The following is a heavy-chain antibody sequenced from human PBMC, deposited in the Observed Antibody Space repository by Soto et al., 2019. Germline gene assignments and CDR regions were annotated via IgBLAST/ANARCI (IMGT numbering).Heavy chain of an antibody. V-gene: IGHV3-30-3*01. J-gene: IGHJ4*02. CDR2: ISYDGSNK. Sequence: QVQLVESGGGVVQPGRSLRLSCAAXGFTFSXYAMXXXXXXPGKGLEWVAVISYDGSNKYYADSVKGRFTISRDNSKNTLYLQMNSLRAEDTAVYYCARVPTAAAGTPFFDYWGQGTLVTVSS. D-gene: IGHD6-13*01. CDR1: GFTFSXYA. CDR3: ARVPTAAAGTPFFDY.